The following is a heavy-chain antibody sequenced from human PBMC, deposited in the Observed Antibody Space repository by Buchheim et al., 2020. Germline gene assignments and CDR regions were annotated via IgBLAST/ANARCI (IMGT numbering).Heavy chain of an antibody. CDR1: GGSFSGYY. V-gene: IGHV4-34*01. Sequence: QVQLQQWGAGLLKPSETLSLTCAVYGGSFSGYYWSWIRQPPGKGLEWIGEINHSGSTNYNPSLKSRVTISLDPSKNPFPLKLSSVTAADTAVYYCARGRSMYGSSRRRYYYYYMDVWGKGTT. CDR3: ARGRSMYGSSRRRYYYYYMDV. D-gene: IGHD6-6*01. J-gene: IGHJ6*03. CDR2: INHSGST.